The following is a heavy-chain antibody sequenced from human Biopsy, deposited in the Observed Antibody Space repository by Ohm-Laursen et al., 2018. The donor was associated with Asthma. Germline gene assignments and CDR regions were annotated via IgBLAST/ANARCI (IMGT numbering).Heavy chain of an antibody. V-gene: IGHV3-30*18. J-gene: IGHJ3*02. CDR3: AKERYYDFWSGYPI. Sequence: SLRLCCTDSGFSLHSYGMHWVRQAPGKGLEWVAVMSFDGRQTYYADSVKGRFTISRDNSKNTLYLQINSLRAEDTAVYYCAKERYYDFWSGYPIWGQGTMVTVSS. CDR2: MSFDGRQT. D-gene: IGHD3-3*01. CDR1: GFSLHSYG.